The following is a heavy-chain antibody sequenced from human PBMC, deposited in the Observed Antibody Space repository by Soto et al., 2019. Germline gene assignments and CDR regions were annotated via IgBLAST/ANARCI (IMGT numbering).Heavy chain of an antibody. CDR3: ARDVGLDSDDFFAY. CDR1: GFTFTSYG. V-gene: IGHV3-23*01. D-gene: IGHD3-9*01. CDR2: IRGDGGQT. J-gene: IGHJ4*02. Sequence: GGSLRLSCTASGFTFTSYGMGWVRQAPGKGLQWVSTIRGDGGQTHYTDSVKGRFSISRDNSKNTVYLQMDSLRAEDTAMYFCARDVGLDSDDFFAYWGQGTQVTVPQ.